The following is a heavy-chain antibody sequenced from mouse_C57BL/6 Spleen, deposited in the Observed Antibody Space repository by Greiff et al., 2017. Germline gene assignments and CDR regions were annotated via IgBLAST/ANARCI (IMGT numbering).Heavy chain of an antibody. V-gene: IGHV1-81*01. CDR1: GYTFTSYG. J-gene: IGHJ4*01. D-gene: IGHD2-3*01. CDR2: IYPRRGNT. Sequence: VQLQQSGAELARPGASVKLSCKASGYTFTSYGISWVKQRTGQGLEWIGEIYPRRGNTSYNEKFKGKATLTADKSSSTAYMELRSLTSEDSAVYFCARWGDGCPRDDWGQGTSVTVSS. CDR3: ARWGDGCPRDD.